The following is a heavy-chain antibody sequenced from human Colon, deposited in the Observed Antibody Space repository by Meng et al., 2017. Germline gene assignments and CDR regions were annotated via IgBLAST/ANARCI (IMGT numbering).Heavy chain of an antibody. CDR1: GFTFSSYE. V-gene: IGHV3-48*03. CDR3: ARGVLRNGMDV. J-gene: IGHJ6*02. Sequence: GGSLRLSCSASGFTFSSYEMNWVRQAPGKGLEWVSYISSSGSTIYYADSVKGRFTISRDNAKNSLYLQMNSLRAEDTAVYYCARGVLRNGMDVWGQGTTVTVSS. CDR2: ISSSGSTI. D-gene: IGHD5/OR15-5a*01.